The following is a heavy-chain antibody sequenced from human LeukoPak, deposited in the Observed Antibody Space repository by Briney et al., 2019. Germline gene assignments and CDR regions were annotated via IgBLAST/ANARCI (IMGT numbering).Heavy chain of an antibody. Sequence: ASVKVSCKASGYTFTSYDINWVRQATGQGLEWMGWMNPNSGDTGYVQKFQGRVTITADESTSTAYMELSSLRSEDTAVYYCARDSSSKNFDYWGQGTLVTVSS. J-gene: IGHJ4*02. CDR3: ARDSSSKNFDY. CDR2: MNPNSGDT. D-gene: IGHD6-6*01. CDR1: GYTFTSYD. V-gene: IGHV1-8*01.